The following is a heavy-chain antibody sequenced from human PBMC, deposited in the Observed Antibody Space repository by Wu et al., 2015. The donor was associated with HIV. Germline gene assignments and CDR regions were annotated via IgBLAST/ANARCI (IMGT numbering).Heavy chain of an antibody. CDR1: GDGFTSYA. D-gene: IGHD6-19*01. CDR2: INPLFGTT. J-gene: IGHJ6*02. CDR3: AINTDAVATSLYSMGV. V-gene: IGHV1-69*05. Sequence: QAQLVQFGAEVKKPGSSVKVTCKASGDGFTSYAVSWVRQAPGQGLEWMGGINPLFGTTKHAQKFLDRVTFTTDESKRTAYMELNSLRSDDSAVYYCAINTDAVATSLYSMGVWGQGTTVTVSS.